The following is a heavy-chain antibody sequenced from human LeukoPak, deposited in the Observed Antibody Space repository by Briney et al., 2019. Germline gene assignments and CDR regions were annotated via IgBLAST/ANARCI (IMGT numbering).Heavy chain of an antibody. V-gene: IGHV5-51*01. J-gene: IGHJ5*02. CDR3: ARFGSTVTTRNWFDP. Sequence: GESLKISCKSSGYSFTSYWIGWVRQMPGKGLEWMGIIYPGDSDTRYSPSFQGQVTISADKSISTAYLQWGSLKASDTAMYYCARFGSTVTTRNWFDPWGQGTLVTVSS. CDR2: IYPGDSDT. D-gene: IGHD4-17*01. CDR1: GYSFTSYW.